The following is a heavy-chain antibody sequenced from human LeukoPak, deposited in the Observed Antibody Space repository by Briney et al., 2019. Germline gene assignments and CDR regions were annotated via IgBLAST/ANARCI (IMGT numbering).Heavy chain of an antibody. CDR2: IYTSGST. CDR1: GGSISSYY. CDR3: ARVYCSSTSCYSGSFDY. V-gene: IGHV4-4*07. D-gene: IGHD2-2*02. J-gene: IGHJ4*02. Sequence: SPSETLSLTCTVSGGSISSYYWSWIRQPAGKGLEWIGRIYTSGSTNYNPSLKSRVTMSVDTSKNQFSLKLSSVTAADTAVYYCARVYCSSTSCYSGSFDYWGQGTLVTVSS.